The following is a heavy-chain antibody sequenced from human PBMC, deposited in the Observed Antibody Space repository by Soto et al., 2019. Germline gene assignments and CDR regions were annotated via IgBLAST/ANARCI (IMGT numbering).Heavy chain of an antibody. Sequence: SETLSLTCAVYGGSFSGYYWSWIRQPPGKGLEWIGEINHSGSTNYNPSLKSRVTISVDTSKNTFSLKLRSVTAAVTAVYYCARGVGSPDDYWGQGTLVTVSS. CDR1: GGSFSGYY. CDR3: ARGVGSPDDY. V-gene: IGHV4-34*01. CDR2: INHSGST. J-gene: IGHJ4*02. D-gene: IGHD5-12*01.